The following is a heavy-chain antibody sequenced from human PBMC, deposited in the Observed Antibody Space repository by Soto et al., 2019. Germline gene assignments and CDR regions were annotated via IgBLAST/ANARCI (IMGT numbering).Heavy chain of an antibody. CDR3: ARHATTVVSSYYYYGMDV. CDR2: IYYSGST. Sequence: SETLSLTCTVSGGSISSYYWSWIRQPPGKGLEWIGYIYYSGSTNYNPSLKSRVTISVDTSKNQFSLKLSSVTAADTAVYYCARHATTVVSSYYYYGMDVWGQGTTVTVSS. CDR1: GGSISSYY. J-gene: IGHJ6*02. D-gene: IGHD4-17*01. V-gene: IGHV4-59*08.